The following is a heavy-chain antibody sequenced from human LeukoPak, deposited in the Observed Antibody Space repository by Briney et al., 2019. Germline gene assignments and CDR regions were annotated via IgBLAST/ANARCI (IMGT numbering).Heavy chain of an antibody. CDR1: GFTFSDYY. CDR2: ISSSGSTI. D-gene: IGHD2-15*01. CDR3: AKDRGGGSQLGDAFDV. Sequence: GGSLRLSCAASGFTFSDYYMSWIRQAPGKGLEWVSYISSSGSTIYYADSVKGRFTISRDNAKNSLYLQMNSLRAEDTALYFCAKDRGGGSQLGDAFDVWGQGTMVSVSS. J-gene: IGHJ3*01. V-gene: IGHV3-11*01.